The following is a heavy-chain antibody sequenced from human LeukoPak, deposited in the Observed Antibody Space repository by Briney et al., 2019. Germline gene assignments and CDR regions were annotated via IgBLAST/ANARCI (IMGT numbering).Heavy chain of an antibody. D-gene: IGHD4-23*01. J-gene: IGHJ4*02. CDR1: GFTLWGFA. Sequence: GGCPRLSSAVSGFTLWGFALRSVCPTPGEGLGWVAFIRYDGSNKYYADSVKGRFTISRDNSKNTLYLQMNSLRAEDTAVYYCARSYGGNSLEQAYWGQGTRVTVSS. CDR2: IRYDGSNK. V-gene: IGHV3-33*08. CDR3: ARSYGGNSLEQAY.